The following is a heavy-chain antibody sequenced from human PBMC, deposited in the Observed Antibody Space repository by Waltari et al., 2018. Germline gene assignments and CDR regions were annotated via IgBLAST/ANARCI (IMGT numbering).Heavy chain of an antibody. CDR1: GFPFSSHN. D-gene: IGHD3-16*01. Sequence: EVQLVESGGGLVKPGGSLRLSCSASGFPFSSHNMNWVRQAPGKGLEWVSFISSSSKYIFDADSVKGRFTISRDNAKNSLWLQMNSLRVEDTAVYYCARGGWASNTFDIWGQGTMVTVSS. CDR3: ARGGWASNTFDI. CDR2: ISSSSKYI. J-gene: IGHJ3*02. V-gene: IGHV3-21*01.